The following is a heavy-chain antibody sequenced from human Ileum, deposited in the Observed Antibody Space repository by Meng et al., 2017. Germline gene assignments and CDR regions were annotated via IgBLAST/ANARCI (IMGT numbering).Heavy chain of an antibody. CDR3: ARENDNWNYFDY. D-gene: IGHD1-1*01. J-gene: IGHJ4*02. CDR2: INAGNGNI. V-gene: IGHV1-3*01. CDR1: GYTFRNYP. Sequence: QVQLVPAGPEVKKVGASGKVSCTASGYTFRNYPLLWVRQAPGQRPEWMGWINAGNGNIKISQKFQGRITITSDTSATAYMELSSLRSEDTAVYFCARENDNWNYFDYWGQGSLVTVSS.